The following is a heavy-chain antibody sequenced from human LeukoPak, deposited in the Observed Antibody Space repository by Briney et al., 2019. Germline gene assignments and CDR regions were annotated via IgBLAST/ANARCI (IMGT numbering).Heavy chain of an antibody. J-gene: IGHJ4*02. D-gene: IGHD6-13*01. CDR1: GFTFSSYG. CDR3: ARDLGAAAGTGGAFDY. V-gene: IGHV3-33*01. CDR2: IWYDGSNK. Sequence: QPGRSLRLSCAASGFTFSSYGMHWVRQAPGKGLEWVAVIWYDGSNKYYADSVKGRFTISRDNSKNTLYLQMNSLRAEDTAVYYCARDLGAAAGTGGAFDYWGQGTLVTVSS.